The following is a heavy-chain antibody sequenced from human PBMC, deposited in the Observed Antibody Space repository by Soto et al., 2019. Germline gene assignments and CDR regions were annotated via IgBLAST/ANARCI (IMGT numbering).Heavy chain of an antibody. CDR2: IYYSGST. CDR3: ARDRREITVDDAFDI. CDR1: GGSISSYY. D-gene: IGHD3-16*01. Sequence: SETLSLTCTVSGGSISSYYWSWIRQPPGKGLEWIGYIYYSGSTNYNPSLKSRVTISVDTSKNQFSLKLSSVTAADTAVYYCARDRREITVDDAFDIWGQGTMVTVS. V-gene: IGHV4-59*01. J-gene: IGHJ3*02.